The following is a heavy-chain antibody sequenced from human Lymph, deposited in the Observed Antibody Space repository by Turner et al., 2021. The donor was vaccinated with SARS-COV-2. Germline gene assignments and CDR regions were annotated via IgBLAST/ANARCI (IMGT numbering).Heavy chain of an antibody. D-gene: IGHD6-13*01. CDR3: TTHSAPDY. CDR1: GFTFSNAW. V-gene: IGHV3-15*01. Sequence: EVQLVESGRGMEKPGGSLRLSCAASGFTFSNAWMTWVRQDPGKGLEWVGLIKTKTDGGTTDYAAPVKGRFTISRDDSKNTLYLQMNSLKTEDTAVYYCTTHSAPDYWGQGTLVTVSS. J-gene: IGHJ4*02. CDR2: IKTKTDGGTT.